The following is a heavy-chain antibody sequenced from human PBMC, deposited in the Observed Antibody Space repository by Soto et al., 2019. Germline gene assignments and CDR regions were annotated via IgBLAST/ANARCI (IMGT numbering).Heavy chain of an antibody. CDR1: GFTFSSYA. J-gene: IGHJ4*02. D-gene: IGHD2-21*02. Sequence: PGGSLRLSCAASGFTFSSYAMSWVRQAPGKGLEWVSAISGSGGSTYYADSVKGRFTISRDNSKNTLYLQMNSLRAEDTAVYYCAKTYPPNPKYCGGDCYPRGYFDYWGQGTLVTVSS. V-gene: IGHV3-23*01. CDR3: AKTYPPNPKYCGGDCYPRGYFDY. CDR2: ISGSGGST.